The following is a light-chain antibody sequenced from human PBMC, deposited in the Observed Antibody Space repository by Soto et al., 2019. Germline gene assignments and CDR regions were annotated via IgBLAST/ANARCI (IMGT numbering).Light chain of an antibody. V-gene: IGKV3-20*01. CDR3: QQYGTAPRT. CDR2: GAS. Sequence: PASLLSSSGGRIIPTCRRARRGSSKCFAWYQQKPGKVPKLLIYGASTMASGLPDRFSGSGSGTDFTLTISRLEPEDVASYYCQQYGTAPRTFGQGTKVAIK. J-gene: IGKJ1*01. CDR1: RRGSSKC.